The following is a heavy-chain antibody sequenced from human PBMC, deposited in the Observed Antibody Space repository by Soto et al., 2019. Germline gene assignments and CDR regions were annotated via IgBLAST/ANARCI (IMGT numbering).Heavy chain of an antibody. V-gene: IGHV3-23*01. J-gene: IGHJ6*02. CDR1: GFTFNNFV. Sequence: LRLSCAASGFTFNNFVMSWVRHIPGKGLDWVSGITGSGGRAYYADSVKGRFTISRDNSRNTVYLQMSRLGAADTAMYHCAVHLGQNYYTMDVWGQGTTVTVSS. CDR2: ITGSGGRA. CDR3: AVHLGQNYYTMDV.